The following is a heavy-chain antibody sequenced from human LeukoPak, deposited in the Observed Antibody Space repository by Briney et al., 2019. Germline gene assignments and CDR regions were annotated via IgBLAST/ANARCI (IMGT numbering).Heavy chain of an antibody. CDR1: GDRVSSNDAA. CDR2: TYYRSKWSY. V-gene: IGHV6-1*01. D-gene: IGHD3-10*01. J-gene: IGHJ4*02. CDR3: ARENTMVRGVINPLDY. Sequence: SQTRSLTCAISGDRVSSNDAAWNWIRQSPSRGLEWLGRTYYRSKWSYDYAVSMKGRITINPDTSKNQFSLQLNSVTPEDTAVYYCARENTMVRGVINPLDYWGQGTLVTVSS.